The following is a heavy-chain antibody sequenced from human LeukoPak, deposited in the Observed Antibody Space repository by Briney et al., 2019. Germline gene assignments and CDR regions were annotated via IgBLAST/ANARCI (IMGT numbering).Heavy chain of an antibody. CDR2: IYYSGST. V-gene: IGHV4-59*12. CDR1: GVSISPYY. D-gene: IGHD6-13*01. Sequence: SETLSLTCTVSGVSISPYYWSWIRQPPGKGLEWIGYIYYSGSTEYNPSLKSRVTISVDKSKNQFSLKLSSVTAADTAVYYCARVGSSSWYSPPDAFDIWGQGTMVTVSS. J-gene: IGHJ3*02. CDR3: ARVGSSSWYSPPDAFDI.